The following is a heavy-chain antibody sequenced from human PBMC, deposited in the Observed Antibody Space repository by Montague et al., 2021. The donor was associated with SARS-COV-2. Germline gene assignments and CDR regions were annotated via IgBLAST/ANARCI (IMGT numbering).Heavy chain of an antibody. CDR1: GASISSSNFY. D-gene: IGHD3-10*01. CDR2: IHFSGTT. J-gene: IGHJ4*02. Sequence: SETLSLTCDVSGASISSSNFYWGWIRQSAGKGLEWIGSIHFSGTTYYXXXVKRRVTISVETSKSQFSLKLTSVTAADTAVYYCARQGAIQWFGEFGAFDYWGQGILVTVSS. V-gene: IGHV4-39*01. CDR3: ARQGAIQWFGEFGAFDY.